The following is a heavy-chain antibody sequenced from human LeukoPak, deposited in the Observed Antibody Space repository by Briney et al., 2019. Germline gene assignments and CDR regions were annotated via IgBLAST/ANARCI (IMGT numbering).Heavy chain of an antibody. Sequence: PSETLSLTCTVSGGSISSSSYYWGWLRQPPGRGLEWIGSIYYSGSTYYSPSLKSRVTISLDKSKDLFSLDLRSVTAADTAVYYCAREIVRGVPGWWGRGTLVTVSS. D-gene: IGHD3-10*01. CDR1: GGSISSSSYY. V-gene: IGHV4-39*02. CDR3: AREIVRGVPGW. CDR2: IYYSGST. J-gene: IGHJ4*02.